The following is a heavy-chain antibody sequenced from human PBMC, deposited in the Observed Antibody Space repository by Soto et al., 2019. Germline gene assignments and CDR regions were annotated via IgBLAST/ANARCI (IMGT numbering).Heavy chain of an antibody. V-gene: IGHV1-8*01. CDR1: GYTFTNYE. CDR3: ARMASSGSLNWFDP. J-gene: IGHJ5*02. D-gene: IGHD3-10*01. Sequence: ASVKVSCKASGYTFTNYEINWVRQATGQGLEWMGWMNPGSGNTGYAHKFQGRVTMTRNISISTSYMELSRLGSDDTAIYYCARMASSGSLNWFDPWGQGTLVTVSS. CDR2: MNPGSGNT.